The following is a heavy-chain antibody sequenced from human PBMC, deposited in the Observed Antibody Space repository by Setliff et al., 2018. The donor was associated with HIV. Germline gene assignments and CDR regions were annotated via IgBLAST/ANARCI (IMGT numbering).Heavy chain of an antibody. CDR1: GGSISSSNW. J-gene: IGHJ4*02. CDR2: IYHSGST. V-gene: IGHV4-4*02. D-gene: IGHD5-18*01. Sequence: SETLSLTCAVSGGSISSSNWWSWVRQPPGKGLEWIGEIYHSGSTNYNPSLKSRVTISLDMSKNQFSLRLSSVTAADTAVYYCARDSGYSFGFNYFDYWGQGTLVTVSS. CDR3: ARDSGYSFGFNYFDY.